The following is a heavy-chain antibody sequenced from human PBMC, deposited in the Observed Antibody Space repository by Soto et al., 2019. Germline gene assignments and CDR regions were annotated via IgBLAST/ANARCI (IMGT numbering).Heavy chain of an antibody. V-gene: IGHV4-61*01. CDR2: VYHTGRT. D-gene: IGHD3-22*01. J-gene: IGHJ4*02. Sequence: SETLSLTCTVSGGSFKSGSYSWSWIRQPPGKGLEWIGYVYHTGRTSYNPSLKSRVSISMDTSKNQFSLKLSSVTAADTAVYYCARANGLTYYYDSSGFDYWGQGTLVTVSS. CDR3: ARANGLTYYYDSSGFDY. CDR1: GGSFKSGSYS.